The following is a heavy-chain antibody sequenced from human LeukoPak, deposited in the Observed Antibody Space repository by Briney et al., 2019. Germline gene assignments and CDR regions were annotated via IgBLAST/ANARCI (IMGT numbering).Heavy chain of an antibody. CDR2: IWYDGSNK. V-gene: IGHV3-33*01. Sequence: GRSLRLSCAASGFTFSSYGMHWVRQAPGKGLEWVAVIWYDGSNKYYADSVKGRFTISRDNSKNTLYLQMNSLRAEDTAVYYCAREAYTYYDFWSGPFDYWGQGTLVTVSS. D-gene: IGHD3-3*01. CDR1: GFTFSSYG. CDR3: AREAYTYYDFWSGPFDY. J-gene: IGHJ4*02.